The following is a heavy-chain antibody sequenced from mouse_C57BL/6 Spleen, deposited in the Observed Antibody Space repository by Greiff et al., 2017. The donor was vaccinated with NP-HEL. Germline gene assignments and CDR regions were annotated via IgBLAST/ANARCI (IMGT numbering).Heavy chain of an antibody. J-gene: IGHJ3*01. V-gene: IGHV1-39*01. CDR3: ARSGEVYDNYGAY. D-gene: IGHD2-1*01. Sequence: VQLQESGPELVKPGASVKISCKASGYSFTDYNMNWVKQRNGKSLEWIGVINPNYGTTSYNQKFTGKATLTVAQSSSNTYMQLNSLTSEDSAVYYCARSGEVYDNYGAYWGQGTLVTVSA. CDR2: INPNYGTT. CDR1: GYSFTDYN.